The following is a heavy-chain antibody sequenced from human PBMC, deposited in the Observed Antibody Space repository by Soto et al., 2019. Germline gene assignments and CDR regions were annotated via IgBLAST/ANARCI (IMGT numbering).Heavy chain of an antibody. J-gene: IGHJ4*01. CDR3: ARGGDYYFDS. CDR1: GGSISSGGFS. Sequence: SETLSLTCAVSGGSISSGGFSWSWIRQPPGKGPEWIGYIYHFGGTYSNPSLKSRATISLDTSKNQFSLKLTSVTAADTAVYFCARGGDYYFDSWGQGTLVTVSS. V-gene: IGHV4-30-2*01. CDR2: IYHFGGT. D-gene: IGHD2-21*02.